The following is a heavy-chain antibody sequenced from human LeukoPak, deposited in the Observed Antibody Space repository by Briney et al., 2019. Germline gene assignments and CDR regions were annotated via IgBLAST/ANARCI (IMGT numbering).Heavy chain of an antibody. CDR1: GFTFSSYV. J-gene: IGHJ4*02. CDR3: ARDWVYKIDY. Sequence: GGSLRLSCETAGFTFSSYVMHWVRRTPGKGLVWVSRISHDGIISYADSVKGRFTISRDNAKNTLILQMNSLRVEDTAVYYCARDWVYKIDYWGRGTLVTASS. D-gene: IGHD5-24*01. V-gene: IGHV3-74*01. CDR2: ISHDGII.